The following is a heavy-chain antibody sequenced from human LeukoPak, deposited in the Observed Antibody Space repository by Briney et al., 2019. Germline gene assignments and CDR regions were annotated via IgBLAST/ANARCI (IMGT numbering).Heavy chain of an antibody. CDR1: GYTFTGYY. J-gene: IGHJ4*02. CDR2: INPNSGGT. V-gene: IGHV1-2*02. D-gene: IGHD5-18*01. CDR3: ARQVDSTMALPDY. Sequence: ASVKVSCKASGYTFTGYYMHWVRQAPGQGLEWMGWINPNSGGTNYAQNLQGRVAMTTDTSTSTAYMEVRSLKSDDTAVYYCARQVDSTMALPDYWGQGTLVTVSS.